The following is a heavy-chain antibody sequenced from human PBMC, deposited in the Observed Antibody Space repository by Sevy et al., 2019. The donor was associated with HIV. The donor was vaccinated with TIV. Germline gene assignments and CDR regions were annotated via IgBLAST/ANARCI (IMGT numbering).Heavy chain of an antibody. J-gene: IGHJ4*02. V-gene: IGHV4-30-2*01. Sequence: SETLSLTCAVSGGSISSGLYSWSWIRQPPGKGLEWIGYIHQSGSTSYTPSLKSRVNISLDRSKNQFSLKMSSVRAADTAVYYGARVNGNSEWGYYFDYWGQGTLVTVSS. CDR2: IHQSGST. D-gene: IGHD2-8*01. CDR1: GGSISSGLYS. CDR3: ARVNGNSEWGYYFDY.